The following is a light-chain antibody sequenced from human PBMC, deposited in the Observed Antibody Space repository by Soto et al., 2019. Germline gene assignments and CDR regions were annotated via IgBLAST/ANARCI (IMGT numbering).Light chain of an antibody. Sequence: QYVLTQPASVSGSPGQSITISCTGTSSDIDAYNYVSWYQQHPGKAPKLMIYDVSNRPSGISNRFSGSKSGNTASLTISGLQAEDEADYYCGSYTTSSTDVFGTRTKVTVL. CDR3: GSYTTSSTDV. CDR2: DVS. J-gene: IGLJ1*01. V-gene: IGLV2-14*01. CDR1: SSDIDAYNY.